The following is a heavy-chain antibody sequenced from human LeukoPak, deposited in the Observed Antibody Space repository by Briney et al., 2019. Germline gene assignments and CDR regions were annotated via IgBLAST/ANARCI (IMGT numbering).Heavy chain of an antibody. V-gene: IGHV4-39*01. J-gene: IGHJ4*02. Sequence: SETLSLTCTVSGGSISSSSYYWGWIRQPPGKGLEWIGSIYYSGSTYYNPSLKSRVTISVDTSKNQFSLKLSSVTAADTAVYYCARLNYYYDSSGYSFDYWGQGTLVTVSS. CDR3: ARLNYYYDSSGYSFDY. D-gene: IGHD3-22*01. CDR1: GGSISSSSYY. CDR2: IYYSGST.